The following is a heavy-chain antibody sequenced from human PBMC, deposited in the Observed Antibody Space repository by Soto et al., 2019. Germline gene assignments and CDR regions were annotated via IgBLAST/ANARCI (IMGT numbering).Heavy chain of an antibody. CDR2: VSWDSGNI. CDR3: AKWTRITTLGSDAFDL. Sequence: GGSLRLSCAASGFTFGDYAMHWVRQSPGKGLEWVSGVSWDSGNIVYADSVKGRFTISRDNAKNSLYLQMNSLRVEDTALYYCAKWTRITTLGSDAFDLWGQGAMVTVSS. D-gene: IGHD1-20*01. J-gene: IGHJ3*01. V-gene: IGHV3-9*01. CDR1: GFTFGDYA.